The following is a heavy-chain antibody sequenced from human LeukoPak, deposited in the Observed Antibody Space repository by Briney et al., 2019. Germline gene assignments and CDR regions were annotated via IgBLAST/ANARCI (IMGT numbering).Heavy chain of an antibody. CDR3: ARDQSYYFDSTGYAAFDI. CDR2: ISSSSTTI. CDR1: GFTFSTYS. Sequence: GGSLRLSCTASGFTFSTYSMNWVRQAPGKGLGWVSYISSSSTTIHYADSVKGRFTISRDNAKNSLYLQMNSLRAEDTAVYYCARDQSYYFDSTGYAAFDIWGQGTMVTVSS. J-gene: IGHJ3*02. D-gene: IGHD3-22*01. V-gene: IGHV3-48*01.